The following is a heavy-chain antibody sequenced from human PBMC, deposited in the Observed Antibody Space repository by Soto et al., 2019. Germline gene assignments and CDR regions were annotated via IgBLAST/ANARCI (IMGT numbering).Heavy chain of an antibody. Sequence: GASVKVSCKAIGYSFTSHYMRWVRQAPGQGLEWMGTIFPGGVNIAYAQKLQGRVTMTTDTSTSTAYMELRSLRSDDTAVYYCARAVGRDGSSWYRGGYDSWGQGTQVTVS. CDR1: GYSFTSHY. V-gene: IGHV1-46*01. CDR3: ARAVGRDGSSWYRGGYDS. J-gene: IGHJ4*02. CDR2: IFPGGVNI. D-gene: IGHD1-26*01.